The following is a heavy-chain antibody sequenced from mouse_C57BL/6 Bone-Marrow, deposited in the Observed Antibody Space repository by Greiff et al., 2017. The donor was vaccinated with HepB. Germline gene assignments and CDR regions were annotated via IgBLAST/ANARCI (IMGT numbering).Heavy chain of an antibody. V-gene: IGHV1-63*01. CDR2: IYPGGGYT. D-gene: IGHD1-1*01. CDR3: ARSGITTVRFDY. CDR1: GYTFTNYW. J-gene: IGHJ2*01. Sequence: VHLVESGAELVRPGTSVKMSCKASGYTFTNYWIGWAKQRPGHGLEWIGDIYPGGGYTNYNEKFKGKATLTADKSSSTAYMQFSSLTSEDSAIYYCARSGITTVRFDYWGQGTTLTVSS.